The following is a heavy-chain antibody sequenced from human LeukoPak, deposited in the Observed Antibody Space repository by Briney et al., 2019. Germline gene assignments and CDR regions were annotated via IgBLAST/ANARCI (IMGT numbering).Heavy chain of an antibody. CDR3: AREAAAAVFDY. D-gene: IGHD6-13*01. V-gene: IGHV1-69*05. J-gene: IGHJ4*02. CDR1: GYTFTSYA. Sequence: SVKVSCKASGYTFTSYAISWVRQAPGQGLEWMGGIIPIFGTANYAQKFQGRVTITTDESTSTAYMELSSLRSEDTAVYYCAREAAAAVFDYWGQGTLVTVSS. CDR2: IIPIFGTA.